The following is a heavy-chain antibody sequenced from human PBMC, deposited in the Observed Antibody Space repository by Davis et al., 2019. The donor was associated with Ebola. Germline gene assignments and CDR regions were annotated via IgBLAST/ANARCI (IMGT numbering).Heavy chain of an antibody. V-gene: IGHV3-9*01. CDR1: GFTFDDYA. J-gene: IGHJ4*02. CDR3: AKESIVVAGGEFDY. Sequence: SLKISCAASGFTFDDYAMHWVRQAPGKGLEWVSGISWNSGSIGYADSVKGRFTISRDNAKNSLYLQMNSLRAEDTALYYCAKESIVVAGGEFDYWGQGTLVTVSS. CDR2: ISWNSGSI. D-gene: IGHD3-22*01.